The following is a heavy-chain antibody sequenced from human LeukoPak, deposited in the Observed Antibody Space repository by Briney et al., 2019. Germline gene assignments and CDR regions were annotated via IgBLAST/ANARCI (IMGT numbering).Heavy chain of an antibody. J-gene: IGHJ4*02. CDR1: GFIFHNYA. V-gene: IGHV3-30*14. D-gene: IGHD6-13*01. CDR3: ARDPLSSSSFDL. CDR2: ISSDGTIK. Sequence: GGSLRLSCAASGFIFHNYAMNWVRQAPGKGLEWVAVISSDGTIKYYADSVRGRFFISRDNSRNTLYLQMNNLRAEDTAVYYCARDPLSSSSFDLWGQGTLVTVSS.